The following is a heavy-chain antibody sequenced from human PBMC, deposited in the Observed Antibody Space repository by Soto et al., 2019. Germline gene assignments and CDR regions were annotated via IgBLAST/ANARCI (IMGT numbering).Heavy chain of an antibody. J-gene: IGHJ4*02. Sequence: SVKVSCKASGGTFSSYAISWVRQAPGQGLEWMGGIIPIFGTANYAQKFQGRVTITADKSTSTAYMELSSLRSEDTAVYYCARPKSPYDSSGYYPFDYWGQGTLVTVSS. CDR2: IIPIFGTA. CDR3: ARPKSPYDSSGYYPFDY. V-gene: IGHV1-69*06. CDR1: GGTFSSYA. D-gene: IGHD3-22*01.